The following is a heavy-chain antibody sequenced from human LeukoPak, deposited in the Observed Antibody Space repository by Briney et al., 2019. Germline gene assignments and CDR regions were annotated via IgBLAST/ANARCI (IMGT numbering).Heavy chain of an antibody. CDR1: GGSISSYY. D-gene: IGHD1-14*01. J-gene: IGHJ6*03. V-gene: IGHV4-59*01. Sequence: SETLSLTCTVSGGSISSYYWTWIRQPPGKGLQWIGYIYYSGSTNYNPSLKSRVTISVDTSKNQFSLKLSSVTAADTAVYYCARASKPGYYYYMDVWGKGTTVTVSS. CDR2: IYYSGST. CDR3: ARASKPGYYYYMDV.